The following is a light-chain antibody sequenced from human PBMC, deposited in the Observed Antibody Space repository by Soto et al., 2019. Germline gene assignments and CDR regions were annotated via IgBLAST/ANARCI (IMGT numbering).Light chain of an antibody. CDR2: EVS. V-gene: IGLV2-14*01. Sequence: QSVLTQPASVSGSPGQSITISCTGTSSDIGGYNYVSWYQQHPGNPPKLMIYEVSNRPSGVSNRFSGSKSGNTASLTISGLQAEDEADYYCSSHTSSNTRVFGGGTKLTVL. CDR3: SSHTSSNTRV. J-gene: IGLJ3*02. CDR1: SSDIGGYNY.